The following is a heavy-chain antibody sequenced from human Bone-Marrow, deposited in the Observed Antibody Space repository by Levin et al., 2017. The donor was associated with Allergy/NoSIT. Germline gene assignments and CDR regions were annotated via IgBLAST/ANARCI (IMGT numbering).Heavy chain of an antibody. CDR2: IDPSDSYT. CDR3: AGRLGYCSGGSCYSVYN. Sequence: ASVKVSCKGSGYSFTSYWISWVRQMPGKGLEWMGRIDPSDSYTNYSPSFQGHVTISADKSISTAYLQWSSLKASDTAMYYCAGRLGYCSGGSCYSVYNWGQGTLVTVSS. J-gene: IGHJ4*02. CDR1: GYSFTSYW. D-gene: IGHD2-15*01. V-gene: IGHV5-10-1*01.